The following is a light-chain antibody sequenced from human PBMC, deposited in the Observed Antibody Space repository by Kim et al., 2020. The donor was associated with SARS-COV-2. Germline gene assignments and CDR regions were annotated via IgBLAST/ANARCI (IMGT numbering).Light chain of an antibody. CDR2: EVS. J-gene: IGLJ2*01. CDR1: SSDVGGYNY. Sequence: GQSVSTSCTGTSSDVGGYNYVSWYQQHPGKAPKLMIYEVSQRPSGVPDRFSGSKSGNMASLTVSGLQAEDEAYYYCGSYAANDIVVFGGGTQLTVL. V-gene: IGLV2-8*01. CDR3: GSYAANDIVV.